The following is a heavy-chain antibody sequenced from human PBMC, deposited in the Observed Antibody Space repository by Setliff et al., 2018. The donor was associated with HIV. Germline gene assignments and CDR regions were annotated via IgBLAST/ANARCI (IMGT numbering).Heavy chain of an antibody. Sequence: PGASLTISCQGFGYSFVSYWIGWVRHRPGKGLEWMAIVYPPDSETVYSPSFQGQFTISVDNSISTTFRQWSSLRASDTAIYFCVRHITNPRWAYFDYWGQGTPVTVSS. D-gene: IGHD1-20*01. CDR2: VYPPDSET. CDR1: GYSFVSYW. CDR3: VRHITNPRWAYFDY. J-gene: IGHJ4*02. V-gene: IGHV5-51*01.